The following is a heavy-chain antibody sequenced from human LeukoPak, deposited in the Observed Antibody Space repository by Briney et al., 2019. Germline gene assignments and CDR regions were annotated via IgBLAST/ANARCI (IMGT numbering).Heavy chain of an antibody. Sequence: ASVKVSRKASGYTFTSYGISWVRQAPGQGLEWMGWISAYNGNTNYAQKLQGRVTMTTDTSTSTAYMELSRLRSDDTAVYYCARTYGSGSYFRGPFDYWGQGTLVTVSS. CDR2: ISAYNGNT. J-gene: IGHJ4*02. CDR3: ARTYGSGSYFRGPFDY. D-gene: IGHD3-10*01. CDR1: GYTFTSYG. V-gene: IGHV1-18*01.